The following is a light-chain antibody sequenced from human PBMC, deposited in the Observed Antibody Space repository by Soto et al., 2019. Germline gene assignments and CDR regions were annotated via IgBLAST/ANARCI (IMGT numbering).Light chain of an antibody. Sequence: EIVLTQSPCTLYLSPGDRATLSCRASQSVSNNYLAWYRQIPGQAPRLXMYGALNRATGIPDRISGRGSGTDLTLTISRLETEDSGAYYCQHYGSSPLITFGQGTRLEIK. J-gene: IGKJ5*01. CDR3: QHYGSSPLIT. CDR2: GAL. CDR1: QSVSNNY. V-gene: IGKV3-20*01.